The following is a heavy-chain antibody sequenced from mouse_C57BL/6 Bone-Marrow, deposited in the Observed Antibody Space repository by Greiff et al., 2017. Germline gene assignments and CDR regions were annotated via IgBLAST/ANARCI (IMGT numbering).Heavy chain of an antibody. V-gene: IGHV2-5*01. J-gene: IGHJ2*01. Sequence: VKLVESGPGLVQPSQSLSITCTVSGFSLTSYGVHWVRQSPGKGLEWLGVIWRGGSTDYNAAFMSRLCITKDNSKSQVFFKMNSLQADDTARYYCAKNYYGSSYFDYWGQGTTRTVSS. CDR3: AKNYYGSSYFDY. CDR2: IWRGGST. CDR1: GFSLTSYG. D-gene: IGHD1-1*01.